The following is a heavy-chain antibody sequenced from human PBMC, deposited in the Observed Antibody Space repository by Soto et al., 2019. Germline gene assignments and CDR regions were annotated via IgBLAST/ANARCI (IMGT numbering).Heavy chain of an antibody. CDR3: ARETTHKYDFWSGPLGFDP. V-gene: IGHV4-59*01. J-gene: IGHJ5*02. CDR2: IYYSGST. CDR1: GGSISSYY. Sequence: SETLSLTCTFSGGSISSYYWSWIRQPPGKGLEWIGYIYYSGSTIYNPSLKSRVTISVDTSKNQFSLKLSSVTAADTAVYYCARETTHKYDFWSGPLGFDPWGQGTLVTVSS. D-gene: IGHD3-3*01.